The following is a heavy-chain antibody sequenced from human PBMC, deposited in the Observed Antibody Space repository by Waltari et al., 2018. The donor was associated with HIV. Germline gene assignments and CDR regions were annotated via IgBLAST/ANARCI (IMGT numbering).Heavy chain of an antibody. D-gene: IGHD2-21*01. V-gene: IGHV3-48*01. CDR2: ISSGERTI. CDR3: ARGDIPYYYGMDV. CDR1: GFNFGAYS. J-gene: IGHJ6*02. Sequence: EAQLVGSGGGLVHTGGSLRLSCVASGFNFGAYSMNWVRQAPGKGLEWISYISSGERTIHYADSVRGRFTLSRDSARNSLYLQMNSLRPEDTAVYYCARGDIPYYYGMDVWGQGTTVTVS.